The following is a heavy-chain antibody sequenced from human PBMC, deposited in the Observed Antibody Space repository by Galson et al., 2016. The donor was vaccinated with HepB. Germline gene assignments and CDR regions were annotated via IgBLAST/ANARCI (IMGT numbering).Heavy chain of an antibody. V-gene: IGHV3-30*18. CDR2: ISYDGVKT. CDR1: GFTFSDYG. CDR3: AKGPYSGSWNFDY. J-gene: IGHJ4*01. D-gene: IGHD1-26*01. Sequence: SLRLSCAASGFTFSDYGMHWVRQAPGKGLEWVARISYDGVKTYYADSVKGRFTISRDNSQNTLSLQMSSLRADDTAVYYCAKGPYSGSWNFDYWGQGTLVTVSS.